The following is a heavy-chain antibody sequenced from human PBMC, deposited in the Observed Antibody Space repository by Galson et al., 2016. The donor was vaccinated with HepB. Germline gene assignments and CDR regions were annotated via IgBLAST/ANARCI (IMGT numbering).Heavy chain of an antibody. CDR1: GFTFSSYG. CDR2: IWYDGSNK. Sequence: SLRLSCAASGFTFSSYGMHWVRQAPGKGLEWVAVIWYDGSNKYYADSVKGRFTISRDNSKNTLYLQMNSLRAEDTALYYCARDSSSTSWYEWSEDWGQGTLVIVSS. D-gene: IGHD6-13*01. J-gene: IGHJ4*02. V-gene: IGHV3-33*01. CDR3: ARDSSSTSWYEWSED.